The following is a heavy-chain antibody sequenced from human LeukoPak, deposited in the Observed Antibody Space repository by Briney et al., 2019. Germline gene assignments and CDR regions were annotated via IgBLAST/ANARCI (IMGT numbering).Heavy chain of an antibody. V-gene: IGHV3-11*06. CDR3: ARGNLYTAATIEDY. D-gene: IGHD3-16*01. CDR2: ISGSSTHT. Sequence: NPGGSLRLSCAASGFTFSDYYMSWIRQAPGKGLEWVSYISGSSTHTNYADSVKGRFTISRDNSKNTVFLQMNSLSAEDTSRYYCARGNLYTAATIEDYWGQGTLVTVSS. CDR1: GFTFSDYY. J-gene: IGHJ4*02.